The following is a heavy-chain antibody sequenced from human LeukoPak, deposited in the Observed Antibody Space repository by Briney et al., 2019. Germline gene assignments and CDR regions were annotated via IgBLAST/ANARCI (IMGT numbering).Heavy chain of an antibody. J-gene: IGHJ2*01. CDR2: IYPDDSDI. Sequence: LGESLKISCQGSGYSFTKYWIAWVRQMPGKGLEWMGIIYPDDSDIRYSPSFQGRVTISADKSIGTAYLQWSSLKASDTAMYYCARETPHYDDYVGYFDLWGRGTLVTVSS. D-gene: IGHD4-17*01. V-gene: IGHV5-51*01. CDR1: GYSFTKYW. CDR3: ARETPHYDDYVGYFDL.